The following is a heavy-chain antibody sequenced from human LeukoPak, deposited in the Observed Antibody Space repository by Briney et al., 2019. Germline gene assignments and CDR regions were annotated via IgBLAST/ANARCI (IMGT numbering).Heavy chain of an antibody. CDR2: IYTSGST. CDR3: ARAPLLRFLEWPTLWFDP. Sequence: SETLSLTCAVYGGSFSGYYWSWIRQPAGKGLEWIGRIYTSGSTNYNPSLKSRVTMSVDTSKNQFSLKLSSVTAADTAVYYCARAPLLRFLEWPTLWFDPWGQGTLVTVSS. J-gene: IGHJ5*02. V-gene: IGHV4-59*10. D-gene: IGHD3-3*01. CDR1: GGSFSGYY.